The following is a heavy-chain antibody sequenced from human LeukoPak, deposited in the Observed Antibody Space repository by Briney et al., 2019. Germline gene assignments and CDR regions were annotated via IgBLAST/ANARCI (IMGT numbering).Heavy chain of an antibody. J-gene: IGHJ6*02. V-gene: IGHV3-66*01. D-gene: IGHD2-15*01. CDR3: AREMVAVVAATYYYYGMDV. CDR1: GFTVSSNY. Sequence: GGSLRLSCAASGFTVSSNYMSWVRQPPGKGLEWVSVIYSGGSTYYADSVKGRFTISRDNSKNKLYLQMNSLRAEDTAVYYCAREMVAVVAATYYYYGMDVWGQGTTVTVSS. CDR2: IYSGGST.